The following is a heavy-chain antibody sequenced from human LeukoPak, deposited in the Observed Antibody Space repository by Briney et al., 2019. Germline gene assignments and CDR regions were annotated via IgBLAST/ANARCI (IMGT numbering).Heavy chain of an antibody. CDR1: GFTFSTYE. D-gene: IGHD3-22*01. CDR3: ARDNYDSSGPYYFDY. CDR2: ISSSGSTI. J-gene: IGHJ4*02. Sequence: GGSLRLSCAASGFTFSTYEMNWVRQSPGKGLEWVSYISSSGSTIYYADSVKGRFTISRDNARNSLYLQMNSLRAEDTAVYYCARDNYDSSGPYYFDYWGQGTLVTVSS. V-gene: IGHV3-48*03.